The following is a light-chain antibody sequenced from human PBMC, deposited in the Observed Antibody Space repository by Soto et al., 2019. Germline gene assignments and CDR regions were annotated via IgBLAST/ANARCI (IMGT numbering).Light chain of an antibody. Sequence: DIQMTQSPSSLSASLGDRVTITCRPSESIRNELNWFQQRPGKAPRLLIYDTFTLQSGVPSRFSGSVSGTDFSLTISSLQAGDSAIYYCQQNFTTPWTFGQGTKVEI. J-gene: IGKJ1*01. V-gene: IGKV1-39*01. CDR3: QQNFTTPWT. CDR2: DTF. CDR1: ESIRNE.